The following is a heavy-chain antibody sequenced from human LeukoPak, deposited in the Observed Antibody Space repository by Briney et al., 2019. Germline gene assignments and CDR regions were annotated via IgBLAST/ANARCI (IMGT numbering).Heavy chain of an antibody. CDR2: ISSSSTYT. D-gene: IGHD4-23*01. CDR1: GFPFNDYY. J-gene: IGHJ4*02. CDR3: ARVYGGNRGYFDY. Sequence: GGPVRLSCAVSGFPFNDYYMTWIRQAPGRGLQWVSYISSSSTYTHYADSVKGRFTISRDNAKNSLYLQMNSLRVEDTAVYFCARVYGGNRGYFDYWGQGALVTVSS. V-gene: IGHV3-11*05.